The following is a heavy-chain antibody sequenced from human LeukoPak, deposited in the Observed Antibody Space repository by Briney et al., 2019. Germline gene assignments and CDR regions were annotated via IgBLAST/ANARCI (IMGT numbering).Heavy chain of an antibody. V-gene: IGHV3-23*01. Sequence: GGSLRLSCAASGFTFSSYAMSWVRQAPGKGLEWVSAISGSGGSTYYADSVKGRFTISRDNSKNTLYLQMNSLRAEDTAVYYCAKYCSSTSCYSGGAFDIWGQGAMVTVSS. CDR2: ISGSGGST. CDR3: AKYCSSTSCYSGGAFDI. D-gene: IGHD2-2*01. J-gene: IGHJ3*02. CDR1: GFTFSSYA.